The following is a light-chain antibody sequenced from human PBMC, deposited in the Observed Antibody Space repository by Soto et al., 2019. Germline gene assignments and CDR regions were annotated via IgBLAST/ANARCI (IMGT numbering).Light chain of an antibody. CDR2: AAS. CDR3: QKYNSAPQT. J-gene: IGKJ1*01. V-gene: IGKV1-27*01. Sequence: DIQMTQSPSSLSASVGDRVTITCRASQGINNYLAWYQQKPGKVPKLLINAASTLQSGVPSRISGSGSGTDFTLTISSLQPEDFAIYYCQKYNSAPQTFGQGTKVEIK. CDR1: QGINNY.